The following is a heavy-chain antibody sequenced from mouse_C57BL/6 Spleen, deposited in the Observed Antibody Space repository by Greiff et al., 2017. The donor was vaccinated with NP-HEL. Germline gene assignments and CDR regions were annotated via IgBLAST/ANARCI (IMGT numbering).Heavy chain of an antibody. CDR1: GYTFTSYW. D-gene: IGHD1-1*01. CDR2: IYPSDSET. CDR3: AREGFITTVVATPYYAMDY. J-gene: IGHJ4*01. V-gene: IGHV1-61*01. Sequence: QVQLQQPGAELVRPGSSVKLSCKASGYTFTSYWMDWVKQRPGQGLEWIGNIYPSDSETNYNQKFKDKATLTVDKSSSTAYMQLSSLTSEDSAVYYCAREGFITTVVATPYYAMDYWGQGTSVTVSS.